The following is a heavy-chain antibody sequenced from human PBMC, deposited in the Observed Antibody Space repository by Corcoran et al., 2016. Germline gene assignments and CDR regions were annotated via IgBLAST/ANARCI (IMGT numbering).Heavy chain of an antibody. V-gene: IGHV2-26*01. CDR1: GFSLSNGRMG. Sequence: QVTLKESGPVLVKPTETLTLTCTVSGFSLSNGRMGVSWIRQPPGKALEWLAHIFSGDEKSYSTSLKSRLTISKDTSETQVVLTMTNMDPVDTATYYCARIVVGGGWVTVAGNCFFDYWGQGTLVTVSS. CDR3: ARIVVGGGWVTVAGNCFFDY. D-gene: IGHD6-19*01. J-gene: IGHJ4*02. CDR2: IFSGDEK.